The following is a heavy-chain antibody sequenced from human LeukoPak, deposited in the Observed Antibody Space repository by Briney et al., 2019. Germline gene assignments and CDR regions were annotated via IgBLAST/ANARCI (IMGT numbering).Heavy chain of an antibody. CDR1: GFTFSTYE. V-gene: IGHV3-48*03. J-gene: IGHJ4*02. Sequence: GGSLRLSCAASGFTFSTYEMNWVRQAPGKELEWVSYISSTGTTIHYADSVKGRFTISRDNAKNSLYLQMNSLRLEDTAVYYCVRRGDFWGQGTLVTVSS. CDR2: ISSTGTTI. CDR3: VRRGDF. D-gene: IGHD3-10*01.